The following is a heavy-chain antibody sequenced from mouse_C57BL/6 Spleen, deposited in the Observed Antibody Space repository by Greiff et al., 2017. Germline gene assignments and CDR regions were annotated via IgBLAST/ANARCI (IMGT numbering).Heavy chain of an antibody. CDR1: GYSITSGYY. CDR3: ARLYEDYYAMDY. J-gene: IGHJ4*01. CDR2: ISYDGSN. D-gene: IGHD1-1*01. V-gene: IGHV3-6*01. Sequence: EVKILESGPGLVKPSQSLSLTCSVTGYSITSGYYWNWIRQFPGNKLEWMGYISYDGSNNYNPSLKNRISITRDTSKNQFFLKLNSVTTEDTATYYCARLYEDYYAMDYWGQGTSVTVSS.